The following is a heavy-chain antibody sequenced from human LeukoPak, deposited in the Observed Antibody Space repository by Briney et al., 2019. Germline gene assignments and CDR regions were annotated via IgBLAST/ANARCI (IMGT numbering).Heavy chain of an antibody. CDR2: ISSSGSTI. D-gene: IGHD6-13*01. CDR1: GFTFSSYE. Sequence: GGSLRLSCAASGFTFSSYEMNWVRQAPGKGLEWVSYISSSGSTIYYADSVKGRFTISRDNAKNSLYLQMNSLRAEDTAVYYCAPLNTGIAAFDYWGQGTLVTVSS. CDR3: APLNTGIAAFDY. V-gene: IGHV3-48*03. J-gene: IGHJ4*02.